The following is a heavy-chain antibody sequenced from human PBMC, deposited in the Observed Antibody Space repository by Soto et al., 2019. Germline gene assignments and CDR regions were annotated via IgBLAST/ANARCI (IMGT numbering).Heavy chain of an antibody. V-gene: IGHV1-8*01. D-gene: IGHD3-22*01. Sequence: ASVKVSCKASGYTFTSYDINWVRQATGQGVEWMGWMNPNSGNTGYAQKFQGRVTMTRNTSISTAYMELSSLRSEDTAVYYCARVDLTYYYDSSGPAGRYYYYGMDVWGQGTTVTVSS. J-gene: IGHJ6*02. CDR2: MNPNSGNT. CDR3: ARVDLTYYYDSSGPAGRYYYYGMDV. CDR1: GYTFTSYD.